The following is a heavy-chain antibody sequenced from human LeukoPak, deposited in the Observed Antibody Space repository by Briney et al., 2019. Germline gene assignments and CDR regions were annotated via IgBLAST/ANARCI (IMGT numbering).Heavy chain of an antibody. CDR1: GFTFSSYS. V-gene: IGHV3-21*01. D-gene: IGHD3-10*01. J-gene: IGHJ4*02. CDR3: ARGHGSGSYGDFDY. CDR2: ISSSSSYI. Sequence: GGSLRLSCAASGFTFSSYSMNWVRQAPGKGLEWVSSISSSSSYIYYADSVKGRFTIPRDNAKNSLYLQMNSLRAEDTAVYYCARGHGSGSYGDFDYWGQGTLVTVSS.